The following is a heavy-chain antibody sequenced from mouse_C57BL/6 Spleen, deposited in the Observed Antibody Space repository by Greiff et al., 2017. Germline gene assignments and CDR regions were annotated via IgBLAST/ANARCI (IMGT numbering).Heavy chain of an antibody. CDR1: GYAFSSYW. V-gene: IGHV1-80*01. J-gene: IGHJ4*01. D-gene: IGHD6-1*01. Sequence: VQLQQSGAELVKPGASVKISCKASGYAFSSYWMNWVKQRPGKGLEWIGQIYPGAGDTNYNGKFTGKATLTVAKSSSTASMQQSSLPSEDSSVYFCGRSACLDYWGQGTSVTVSS. CDR2: IYPGAGDT. CDR3: GRSACLDY.